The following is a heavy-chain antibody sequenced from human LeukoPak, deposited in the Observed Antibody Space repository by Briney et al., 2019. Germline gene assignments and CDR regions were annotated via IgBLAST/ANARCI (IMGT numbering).Heavy chain of an antibody. CDR2: IRYDATHI. D-gene: IGHD3-22*01. CDR3: STEEQSRGSLFDY. Sequence: GGSLRLSCAASGFSFSTYGMHWLRQAPGKGLEGVAFIRYDATHIPYADSVKGRFTISRDNSKNTLYLQMDSLRAEDTAVYYCSTEEQSRGSLFDYWGQGTLVTVSS. V-gene: IGHV3-30*02. J-gene: IGHJ4*02. CDR1: GFSFSTYG.